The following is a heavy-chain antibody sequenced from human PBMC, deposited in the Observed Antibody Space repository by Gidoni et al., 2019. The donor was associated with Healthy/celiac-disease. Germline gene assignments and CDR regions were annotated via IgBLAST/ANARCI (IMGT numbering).Heavy chain of an antibody. CDR1: GGSISSGSYY. J-gene: IGHJ2*01. V-gene: IGHV4-61*02. CDR2: IYTSGST. D-gene: IGHD3-3*01. CDR3: ARSPGDDFWSGYYNWYFDL. Sequence: QVQLQESGPGLVKPSQTLSLTCTVSGGSISSGSYYWSWIRQPAGKGLEWIGRIYTSGSTNYNPSLKSRVTISVDTSKNQFSLKLSSVTAADTAVYYCARSPGDDFWSGYYNWYFDLWGRGTLVTVSS.